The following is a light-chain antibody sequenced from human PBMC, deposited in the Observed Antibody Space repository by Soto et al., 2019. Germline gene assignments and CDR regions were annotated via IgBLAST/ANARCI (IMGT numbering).Light chain of an antibody. CDR2: KAS. Sequence: DIQMTQSPATLSGSVGDRVTITCRASQTISSWFAWYQQKPGKAPKLLIYKASTLKSGVPSRFSGSGSGTEFTLTISSLQPDGFAPYYCQHYNSYSEAFGQGTKV. V-gene: IGKV1-5*03. J-gene: IGKJ1*01. CDR1: QTISSW. CDR3: QHYNSYSEA.